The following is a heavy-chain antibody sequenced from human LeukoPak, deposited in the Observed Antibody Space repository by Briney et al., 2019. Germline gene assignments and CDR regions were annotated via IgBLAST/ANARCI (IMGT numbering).Heavy chain of an antibody. CDR2: IYYSGST. J-gene: IGHJ6*03. CDR3: ARDPLGELFMDV. V-gene: IGHV4-59*12. D-gene: IGHD3-10*01. CDR1: GGSISSYY. Sequence: SETLSLTCTVSGGSISSYYWSWIRQPPGKGLEWIGYIYYSGSTNYNPSLKSRVTISVDTSKNQFSLKLSSVTAADTAVYYCARDPLGELFMDVWGKGTTVTISS.